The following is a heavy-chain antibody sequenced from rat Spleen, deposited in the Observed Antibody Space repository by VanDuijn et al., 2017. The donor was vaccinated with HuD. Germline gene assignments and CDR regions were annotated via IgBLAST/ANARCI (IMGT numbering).Heavy chain of an antibody. J-gene: IGHJ2*01. CDR3: ARGGGIDY. D-gene: IGHD1-11*01. CDR1: GFSLTSYL. CDR2: LWTGGST. Sequence: QVQLKESGPGLVQPSQTLSLTCTVSGFSLTSYLVSWVRQPPGKGLEWMGVLWTGGSTDYNSALKSRLSISRDTSKSQVFLKMNSLQTDDIATYYCARGGGIDYWGQGVMVTVSS. V-gene: IGHV2-43*01.